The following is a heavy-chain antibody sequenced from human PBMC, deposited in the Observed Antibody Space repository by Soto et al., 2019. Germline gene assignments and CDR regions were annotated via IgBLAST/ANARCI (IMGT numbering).Heavy chain of an antibody. V-gene: IGHV3-33*01. J-gene: IGHJ1*01. CDR3: ARVTGPGWGSFQH. CDR2: IWYDGSNK. Sequence: QVQLVESGGGVVQPGRSLRLSCAASGFTFSSYGMHWVRQAPGKGLEWVAVIWYDGSNKYYADSVKGRFTISRDNSKNTLYLKMNSLRAEDTAVYYCARVTGPGWGSFQHWGQGTLVTVSS. CDR1: GFTFSSYG. D-gene: IGHD1-26*01.